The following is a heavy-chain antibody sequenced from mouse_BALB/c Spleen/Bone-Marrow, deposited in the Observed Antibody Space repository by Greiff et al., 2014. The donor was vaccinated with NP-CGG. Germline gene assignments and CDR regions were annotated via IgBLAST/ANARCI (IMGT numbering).Heavy chain of an antibody. D-gene: IGHD2-14*01. V-gene: IGHV5-4*02. CDR3: ARDRGVQGYAFDY. CDR1: GFTFSDYY. Sequence: EVMLVESGGGLVKPGGSLKLSCAASGFTFSDYYMYWVRQTPEKRLEWVATISDGGSYTYYPDSVKGRFTISRDIAKNNLYLQMSTLKSEDTAMYYCARDRGVQGYAFDYWGQGTSVTVSS. CDR2: ISDGGSYT. J-gene: IGHJ4*01.